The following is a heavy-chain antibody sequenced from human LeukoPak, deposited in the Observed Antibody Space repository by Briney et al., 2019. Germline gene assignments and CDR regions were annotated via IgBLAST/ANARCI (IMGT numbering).Heavy chain of an antibody. D-gene: IGHD2-15*01. CDR1: GFTFSNYW. J-gene: IGHJ4*02. CDR2: INSDGRST. CDR3: ARAQEPKGYCSGGSCLGN. V-gene: IGHV3-74*03. Sequence: GGSLRLSCAASGFTFSNYWMHWVRQVPGKGLVWVARINSDGRSTTYADSVKDRFTISKDNAKNTLYLQMNSLKAEDTALYYCARAQEPKGYCSGGSCLGNWGQGALVTVSS.